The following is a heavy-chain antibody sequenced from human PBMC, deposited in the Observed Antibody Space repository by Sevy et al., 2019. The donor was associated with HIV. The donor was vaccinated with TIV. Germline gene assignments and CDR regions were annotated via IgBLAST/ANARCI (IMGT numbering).Heavy chain of an antibody. J-gene: IGHJ1*01. V-gene: IGHV3-23*01. CDR3: AKDGLHSGDFEYFQD. D-gene: IGHD2-21*02. Sequence: GGSLRLSCAASVFTFSSYAMTWVRQAPGKGLDWVSSMTGSGSITYYGDSVKGRFTISRDNSKNTHYLQMNNLRVEDTALYYCAKDGLHSGDFEYFQDWGQGTLVTVSS. CDR1: VFTFSSYA. CDR2: MTGSGSIT.